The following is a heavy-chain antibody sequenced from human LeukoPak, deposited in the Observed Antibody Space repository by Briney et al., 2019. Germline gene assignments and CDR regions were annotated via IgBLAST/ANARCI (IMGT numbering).Heavy chain of an antibody. V-gene: IGHV4-4*07. Sequence: PSETLSLTCTVSGGSISSYYWSWIRQPAGKGLEWIGRIYTSGSTNYNPSLKSRVTMSVDTSKNQFSLKLSSVTAADTAVYYCARGRATYYYDSSGAFDIWGQGTMVTVSS. CDR3: ARGRATYYYDSSGAFDI. CDR2: IYTSGST. D-gene: IGHD3-22*01. J-gene: IGHJ3*02. CDR1: GGSISSYY.